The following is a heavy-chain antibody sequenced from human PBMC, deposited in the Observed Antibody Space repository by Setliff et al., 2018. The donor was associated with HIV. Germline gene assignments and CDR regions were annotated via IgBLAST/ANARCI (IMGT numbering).Heavy chain of an antibody. J-gene: IGHJ6*03. CDR1: GFTFSSYS. CDR3: ARAQDVWGSYRYTNYYYYMDV. V-gene: IGHV3-48*01. D-gene: IGHD3-16*02. CDR2: ISSSSSTI. Sequence: GGSLRLSCAASGFTFSSYSMNWVRQAPGKGLEWVSYISSSSSTIYYADSVKGRFIISRGNAKNSLYLHMNSLRAEDTAVYYCARAQDVWGSYRYTNYYYYMDVWGKGTTVTVSS.